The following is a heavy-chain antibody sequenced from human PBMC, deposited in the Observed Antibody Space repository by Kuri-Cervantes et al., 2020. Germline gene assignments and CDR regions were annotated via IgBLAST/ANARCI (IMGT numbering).Heavy chain of an antibody. CDR2: ISWNSGSI. V-gene: IGHV3-9*01. CDR3: AKCTIAAAGTRDYYYYMDV. Sequence: SLKISCVASGFTFDDYAMHWVRQAPGKGLEWVSGISWNSGSIGYADSVKGRFTISRDNAKNSLYLQMNSLRAEDTALYYCAKCTIAAAGTRDYYYYMDVWGKGTTVTVSS. J-gene: IGHJ6*03. D-gene: IGHD6-13*01. CDR1: GFTFDDYA.